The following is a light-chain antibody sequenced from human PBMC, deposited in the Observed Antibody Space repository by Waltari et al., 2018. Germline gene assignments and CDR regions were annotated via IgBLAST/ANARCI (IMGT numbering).Light chain of an antibody. Sequence: QSALTPPRPVSGPPGQSVTKSCTGTSRDIGDYEYLPWYQQHPGKPPKLIIHDTYRRPLGVPDRFSASKSGNTASLTISGLQADDEADYYCCSYTGRKTWVFGGGTKVTVL. CDR1: SRDIGDYEY. CDR2: DTY. J-gene: IGLJ3*02. CDR3: CSYTGRKTWV. V-gene: IGLV2-11*01.